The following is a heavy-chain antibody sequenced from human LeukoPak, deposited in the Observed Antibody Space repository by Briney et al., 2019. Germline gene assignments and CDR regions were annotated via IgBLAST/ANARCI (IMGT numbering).Heavy chain of an antibody. CDR2: IYTSGST. CDR3: AREPLLWFGERRRAFDP. V-gene: IGHV4-61*02. J-gene: IGHJ5*02. D-gene: IGHD3-10*01. Sequence: SQTLSLTCTVSGGSISSGSYYWSWIRQPAGKGLEWIGRIYTSGSTNYNPSLTSRVTISVDTSKNQFSLKLTAVTAADTAVYYCAREPLLWFGERRRAFDPWGQGTLVTVSS. CDR1: GGSISSGSYY.